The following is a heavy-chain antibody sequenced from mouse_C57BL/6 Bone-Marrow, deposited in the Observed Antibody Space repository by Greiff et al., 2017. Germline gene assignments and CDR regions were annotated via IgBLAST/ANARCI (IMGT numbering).Heavy chain of an antibody. CDR3: VREDGTGLDY. J-gene: IGHJ2*01. Sequence: EVKLMESGGGLVQPKGSLKLSCAASGFTFNTYAMHWVRQAPGKGLEWVASIRSKSSNYATYYADSVKDRFTISRDDSQSMLYLQMNNLKAEDTAMCYCVREDGTGLDYWGQGTTLTVSS. V-gene: IGHV10-3*01. CDR1: GFTFNTYA. D-gene: IGHD4-1*01. CDR2: IRSKSSNYAT.